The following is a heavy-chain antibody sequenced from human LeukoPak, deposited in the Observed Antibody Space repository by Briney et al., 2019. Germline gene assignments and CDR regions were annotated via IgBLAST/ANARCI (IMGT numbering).Heavy chain of an antibody. D-gene: IGHD6-13*01. Sequence: PSETLSLTCSVSGGSISSSSYFWAWIRQPPGKGLQWVGSIDYSGTTYDNPSVKSRVTISLDTPKNQFSLKLISVTAADTAVYYCASLGRMAAIGTEHWGQGTPVTVSS. V-gene: IGHV4-39*07. CDR2: IDYSGTT. CDR1: GGSISSSSYF. CDR3: ASLGRMAAIGTEH. J-gene: IGHJ4*02.